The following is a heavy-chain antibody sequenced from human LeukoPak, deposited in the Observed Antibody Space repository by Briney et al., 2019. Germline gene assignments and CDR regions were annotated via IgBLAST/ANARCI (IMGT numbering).Heavy chain of an antibody. J-gene: IGHJ4*02. CDR2: IYASGNT. Sequence: KPSETLSLTCTVSGGSISSFYWSWIRQPAGKGLECIGRIYASGNTNYNPSLKSRVTMSVDTSKNQFSLKLSSVTAADTAVYYCARGTVFGVVIHFDYWGQGTLVTVSS. D-gene: IGHD3-3*01. CDR1: GGSISSFY. CDR3: ARGTVFGVVIHFDY. V-gene: IGHV4-4*07.